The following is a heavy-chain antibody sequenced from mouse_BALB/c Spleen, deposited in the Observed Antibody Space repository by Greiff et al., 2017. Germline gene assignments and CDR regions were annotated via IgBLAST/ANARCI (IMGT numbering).Heavy chain of an antibody. CDR2: ISSGGSYT. D-gene: IGHD2-1*01. CDR1: GFTFSSYA. CDR3: ARAYGNYAMDY. J-gene: IGHJ4*01. Sequence: DVKLVESGGGLVKPGGSLKLSCAASGFTFSSYAMSWVRQSPEKRLEWVAEISSGGSYTYYPDTVTGRFTISRDNAKNTLYLEMSSLRSEDTAMYYCARAYGNYAMDYWGQGTSVTVSS. V-gene: IGHV5-9-4*01.